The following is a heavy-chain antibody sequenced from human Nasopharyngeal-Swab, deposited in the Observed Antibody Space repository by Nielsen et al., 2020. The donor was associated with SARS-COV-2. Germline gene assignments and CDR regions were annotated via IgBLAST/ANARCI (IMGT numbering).Heavy chain of an antibody. CDR1: GFTFSTAW. Sequence: GESLKISCAASGFTFSTAWMSWVRQAPGKGLEWVGRIKSKTDGSTRDYGVPVKGRFTISRDNSKNTLYLQMNSLRAEDTAVYYCAKALAAMDDYYYYGMDVWGQGTTVTVSS. D-gene: IGHD5-18*01. V-gene: IGHV3-15*01. CDR2: IKSKTDGSTR. CDR3: AKALAAMDDYYYYGMDV. J-gene: IGHJ6*02.